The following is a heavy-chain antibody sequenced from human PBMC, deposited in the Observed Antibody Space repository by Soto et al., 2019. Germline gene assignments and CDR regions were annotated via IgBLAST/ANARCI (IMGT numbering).Heavy chain of an antibody. CDR1: GFTVSSNY. J-gene: IGHJ4*02. CDR2: IYSGGST. V-gene: IGHV3-53*01. D-gene: IGHD3-9*01. Sequence: PGGSLRLSCAASGFTVSSNYMSWVRQAPGKGLEWVSVIYSGGSTYYADSVKGRFTISRDNSKNTLYLQMNSLRAEDTAVYYCARAGDDILTRYWGQGTLVTVSS. CDR3: ARAGDDILTRY.